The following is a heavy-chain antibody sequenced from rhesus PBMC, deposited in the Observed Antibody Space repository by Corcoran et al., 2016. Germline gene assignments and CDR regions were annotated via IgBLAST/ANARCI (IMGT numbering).Heavy chain of an antibody. CDR1: GGSIRSNY. Sequence: QVQLQESGPGLVKPSETLSLTCAVSGGSIRSNYWSWIRQAPGKGLEWIGRIYGSGRSNDYNPALKSRVTSSTGTSKNQLSLKVSSGTAADTAVYYCAKLVEAFDYWGQGVLVTVSS. V-gene: IGHV4-160*01. CDR3: AKLVEAFDY. D-gene: IGHD2-2*01. J-gene: IGHJ4*01. CDR2: IYGSGRSN.